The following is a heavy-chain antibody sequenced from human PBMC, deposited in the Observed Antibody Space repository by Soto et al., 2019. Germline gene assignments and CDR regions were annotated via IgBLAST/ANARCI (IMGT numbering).Heavy chain of an antibody. Sequence: PGGSLRLSCAASGFTFSSYGMHWVRQAPGKGLEWVAVISYDGSNKYYADSVKGRFTISRDNSKNTLYLQMNSLRAEDTAVYYCAKPGGIAVAGWDYWGQGTLVTVSS. J-gene: IGHJ4*02. CDR2: ISYDGSNK. V-gene: IGHV3-30*18. CDR3: AKPGGIAVAGWDY. D-gene: IGHD6-19*01. CDR1: GFTFSSYG.